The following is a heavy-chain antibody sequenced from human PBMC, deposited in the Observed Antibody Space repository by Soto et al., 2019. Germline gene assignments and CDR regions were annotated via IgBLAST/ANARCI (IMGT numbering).Heavy chain of an antibody. CDR2: INPSGGST. D-gene: IGHD3-10*01. CDR1: GYTFTSYY. V-gene: IGHV1-46*01. CDR3: ARDHRPTMVRGVITYYFDY. J-gene: IGHJ4*02. Sequence: EASVKVSCKASGYTFTSYYMHWVRQAPGQGLEWMGIINPSGGSTSYAQKFQGRVTMTRDTSTSTVYMELSSLRSEDTAVYYCARDHRPTMVRGVITYYFDYWGQGTLVTVSS.